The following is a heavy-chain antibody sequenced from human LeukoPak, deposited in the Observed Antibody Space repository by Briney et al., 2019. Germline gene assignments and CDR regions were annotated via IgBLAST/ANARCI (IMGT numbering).Heavy chain of an antibody. CDR3: ARDDYYDSSGLDY. V-gene: IGHV3-30-3*01. CDR2: ISYDGNNK. D-gene: IGHD3-22*01. J-gene: IGHJ4*02. CDR1: GFTFSSYP. Sequence: PGGSLRLSCAASGFTFSSYPMHWVRQAPGKGLEWMAVISYDGNNKHYADSVKGRFNISRDNSKNTLYLQMNSLRAEDTAVYFCARDDYYDSSGLDYWGQGILVTVSS.